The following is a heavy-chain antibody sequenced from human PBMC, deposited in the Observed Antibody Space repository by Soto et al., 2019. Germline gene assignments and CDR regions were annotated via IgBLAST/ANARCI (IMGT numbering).Heavy chain of an antibody. D-gene: IGHD1-26*01. CDR3: AKGDSGSYYGIDY. CDR1: GFTFSSYA. V-gene: IGHV3-23*01. CDR2: ISGSGGST. Sequence: EVQLLESGGGLVQPGGSLRLSCAASGFTFSSYAMSWVHQAPGKGLEWVSAISGSGGSTYYADSVKGRFTISRDNSKNTLYLQMNSLRAEDTAVYYCAKGDSGSYYGIDYWGQGTLVTVSS. J-gene: IGHJ4*02.